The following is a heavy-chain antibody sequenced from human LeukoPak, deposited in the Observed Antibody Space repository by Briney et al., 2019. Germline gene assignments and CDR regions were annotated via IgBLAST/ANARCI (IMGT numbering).Heavy chain of an antibody. CDR2: ISAYNGNT. Sequence: ASVKVSCKPSGYTFTSYGISWVRQAPGQGLERMGRISAYNGNTNYAQKFQGRVTMTTDTSTSTAYMELRSLRSDDTAVYYCARVPIAAAGTDAFDIWGQGTMVTVSS. CDR1: GYTFTSYG. V-gene: IGHV1-18*01. D-gene: IGHD6-13*01. J-gene: IGHJ3*02. CDR3: ARVPIAAAGTDAFDI.